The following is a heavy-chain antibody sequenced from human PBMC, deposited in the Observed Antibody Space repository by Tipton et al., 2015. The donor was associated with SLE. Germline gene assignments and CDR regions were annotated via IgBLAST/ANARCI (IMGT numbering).Heavy chain of an antibody. J-gene: IGHJ4*02. CDR2: IYSGGDT. V-gene: IGHV3-23*03. Sequence: SLRLSCAASGFTFSNYAMSWVRQVPGRGLEWVSVIYSGGDTSYADSVEGRFTISRDDSKNMVYLQMSSLRMEDTAVYYCAKDHRAADSDFWSGYYFDYWGQGTPVTVSS. CDR3: AKDHRAADSDFWSGYYFDY. D-gene: IGHD3-3*01. CDR1: GFTFSNYA.